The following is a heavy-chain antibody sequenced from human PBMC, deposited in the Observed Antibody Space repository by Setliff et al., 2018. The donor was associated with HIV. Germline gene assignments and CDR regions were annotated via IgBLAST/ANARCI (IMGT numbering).Heavy chain of an antibody. CDR3: ARDGYNYGNWFDP. CDR2: IIPILDTV. J-gene: IGHJ5*02. Sequence: ASVKVSCKASGGTFSRYAISWVRQAPGQGLEWMGGIIPILDTVKYARSFQGRITITADESTSTVYMEMRSLRSDDTAMYYCARDGYNYGNWFDPWGQGTLVTVSS. D-gene: IGHD5-12*01. CDR1: GGTFSRYA. V-gene: IGHV1-69*13.